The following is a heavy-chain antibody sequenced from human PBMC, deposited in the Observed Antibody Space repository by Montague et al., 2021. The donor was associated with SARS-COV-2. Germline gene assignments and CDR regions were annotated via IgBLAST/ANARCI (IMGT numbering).Heavy chain of an antibody. CDR3: VRDGGLRVAGCAMDV. J-gene: IGHJ6*02. CDR1: GGSIISGGYY. D-gene: IGHD3-16*01. CDR2: VYCGGTT. Sequence: TLSLTCNVSGGSIISGGYYWSWIRQPPGKGLEWIGYVYCGGTTYYNPSLKSRVTISEDMSKNQFSLRLTSVTAADTAVDYCVRDGGLRVAGCAMDVWGQGTTVTVSS. V-gene: IGHV4-31*03.